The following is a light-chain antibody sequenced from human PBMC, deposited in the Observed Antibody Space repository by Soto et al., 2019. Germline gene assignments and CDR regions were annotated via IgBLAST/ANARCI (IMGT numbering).Light chain of an antibody. J-gene: IGLJ3*02. Sequence: QSVLTQPRSVSGSPGQSVTISCTGTSSDVSGYNYVSWYQQHPGKAPKLMIYEVAKRPSGVPDRFSGSKSGNTASLTISGLQADDESDYYCCSYAGTYTWVFGGGTQLTVL. CDR3: CSYAGTYTWV. CDR2: EVA. V-gene: IGLV2-11*01. CDR1: SSDVSGYNY.